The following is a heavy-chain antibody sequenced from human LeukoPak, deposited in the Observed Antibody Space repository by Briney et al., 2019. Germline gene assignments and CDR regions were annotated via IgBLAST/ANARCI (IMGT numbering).Heavy chain of an antibody. J-gene: IGHJ4*02. CDR3: AIMTTVVTNFDY. Sequence: PGRSLRLSCAASGFTFSSFVMHWVRQAPGKGLEWVAAILPDGGNKHYADSVKGRVTISRDNSKNTLYLQMNSLRAEDTALYYCAIMTTVVTNFDYRGQGTLVTVSS. CDR2: ILPDGGNK. V-gene: IGHV3-30-3*01. CDR1: GFTFSSFV. D-gene: IGHD4-23*01.